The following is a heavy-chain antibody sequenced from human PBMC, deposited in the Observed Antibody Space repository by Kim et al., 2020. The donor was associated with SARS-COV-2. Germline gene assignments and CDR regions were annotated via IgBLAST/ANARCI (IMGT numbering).Heavy chain of an antibody. J-gene: IGHJ4*02. D-gene: IGHD6-13*01. V-gene: IGHV1-8*01. CDR3: ARGMNTYSSSWMDY. Sequence: AQKLQGRVTMTRNNSISTVYMELSSLRSEDTAVYYCARGMNTYSSSWMDYWGQGTLVTVSS.